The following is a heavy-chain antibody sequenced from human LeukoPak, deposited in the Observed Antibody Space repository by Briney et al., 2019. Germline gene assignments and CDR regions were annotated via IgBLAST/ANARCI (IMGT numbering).Heavy chain of an antibody. V-gene: IGHV4-4*07. CDR2: IYSSGST. CDR3: ARGQYHLLYWYFDL. Sequence: SETLSLTCTVSGGSISSYYSSWIRQPAGKGLEWIGRIYSSGSTNYNPSLKSRVTMSVDTSKNQFSLKLSSVTAADTAVYYCARGQYHLLYWYFDLWGRGTLVTVSS. J-gene: IGHJ2*01. D-gene: IGHD2-2*01. CDR1: GGSISSYY.